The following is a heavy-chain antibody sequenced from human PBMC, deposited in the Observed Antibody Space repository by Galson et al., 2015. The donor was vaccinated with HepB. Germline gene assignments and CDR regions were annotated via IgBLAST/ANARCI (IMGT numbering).Heavy chain of an antibody. V-gene: IGHV5-51*01. CDR1: GYSFTTYW. Sequence: QSGAEVKKPGESLMISCKGTGYSFTTYWIAWVRQMPGKGLEWMGIIYPGDSDTRYSPSFQGQVTISADKSITTAYLEWSSLKASDTAIYYCARRGHPHNYYYIDVLGKGTTVTVSS. CDR2: IYPGDSDT. J-gene: IGHJ6*03. CDR3: ARRGHPHNYYYIDV.